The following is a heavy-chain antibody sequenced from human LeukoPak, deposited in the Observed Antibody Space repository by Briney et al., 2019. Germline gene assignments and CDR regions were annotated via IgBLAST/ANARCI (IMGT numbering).Heavy chain of an antibody. CDR1: GGSISSYY. Sequence: SETLSLTCTVSGGSISSYYWSWIRQPPGKGLEWIGYIYYSGSTNYNPSLKSRVTISVDTSKNQFSLKLSSVTAADTAVYYCAKVIGLVDPFDYWGQGTLVTVSS. V-gene: IGHV4-59*08. J-gene: IGHJ4*02. CDR2: IYYSGST. D-gene: IGHD3-22*01. CDR3: AKVIGLVDPFDY.